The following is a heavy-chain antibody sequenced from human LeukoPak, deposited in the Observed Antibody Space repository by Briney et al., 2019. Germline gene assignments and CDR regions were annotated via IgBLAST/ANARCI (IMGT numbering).Heavy chain of an antibody. CDR2: ISGTGSYI. Sequence: GGALRLSCAASGFIFSTYSMNWVRQAPGKGLEWVSSISGTGSYIYYADSVKGRFTISRDNAENSLFLQMNSLRAEDTAVYYCARMGAPMTTMTKSNWFDPWGQGTLVTVSS. CDR1: GFIFSTYS. D-gene: IGHD4-17*01. V-gene: IGHV3-21*01. CDR3: ARMGAPMTTMTKSNWFDP. J-gene: IGHJ5*02.